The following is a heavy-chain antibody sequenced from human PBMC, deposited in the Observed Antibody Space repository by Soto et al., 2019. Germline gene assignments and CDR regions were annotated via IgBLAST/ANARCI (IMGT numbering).Heavy chain of an antibody. CDR1: GGSISSGGYY. D-gene: IGHD6-13*01. J-gene: IGHJ6*02. CDR2: IYYSGST. V-gene: IGHV4-31*03. Sequence: TLSLTCTVSGGSISSGGYYWSWIRQHPGKGLEWIGYIYYSGSTYYNPSLKSRVTISVDTSKNQFSLKLSSVTAADTAVYYCARAIAAAGTAGYYYYYYGMDVWGQGTTVTVSS. CDR3: ARAIAAAGTAGYYYYYYGMDV.